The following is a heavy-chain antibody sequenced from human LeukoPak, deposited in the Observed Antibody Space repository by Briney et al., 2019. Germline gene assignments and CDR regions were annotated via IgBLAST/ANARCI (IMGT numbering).Heavy chain of an antibody. V-gene: IGHV4-34*01. Sequence: PSETLSLTCAVSGGSFSAYFWRWIRQPLGKGLEWIGDVGHSGSADYNPSLKSRVTISADPSKSQFSLKLTSVTAADTAVYYCATRGDYSDTSGNSYDALDIWGQGTMVTVSS. J-gene: IGHJ3*02. CDR2: VGHSGSA. D-gene: IGHD3-22*01. CDR1: GGSFSAYF. CDR3: ATRGDYSDTSGNSYDALDI.